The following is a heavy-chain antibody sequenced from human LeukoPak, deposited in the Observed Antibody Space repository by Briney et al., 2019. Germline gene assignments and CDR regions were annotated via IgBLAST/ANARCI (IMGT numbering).Heavy chain of an antibody. D-gene: IGHD3-22*01. CDR3: ARDGSGYYDTSGYRN. CDR1: GASINSGSYY. CDR2: IYTSGST. J-gene: IGHJ4*02. V-gene: IGHV4-61*02. Sequence: SETLSLTCAVSGASINSGSYYWSWIRQPAGKGLEWIGRIYTSGSTDYNPSLKSRVTISIDTSKNQFSLKLSSVTAADTAVYYCARDGSGYYDTSGYRNWGQGTLVTVSS.